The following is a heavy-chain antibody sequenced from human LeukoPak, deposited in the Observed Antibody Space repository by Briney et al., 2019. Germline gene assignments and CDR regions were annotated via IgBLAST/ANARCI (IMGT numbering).Heavy chain of an antibody. CDR2: INPNSGGT. J-gene: IGHJ5*02. CDR1: GYTFTGYY. D-gene: IGHD6-19*01. V-gene: IGHV1-2*06. Sequence: ASVKVSFKASGYTFTGYYMHWVRQAPGQGLEWMGRINPNSGGTNYAQKFQGRVTMTRDTSISTAYMELSRLRSDDTAVYYCARDFGGIAVAPPGFDPWGQGTLVTVSS. CDR3: ARDFGGIAVAPPGFDP.